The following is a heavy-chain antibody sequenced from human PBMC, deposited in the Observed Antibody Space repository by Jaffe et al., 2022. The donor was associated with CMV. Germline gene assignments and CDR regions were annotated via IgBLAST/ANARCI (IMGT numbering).Heavy chain of an antibody. Sequence: QVQLVQSGAEVKKPGASVKVSCKASGYTFTSYDINWVRQATGQGLEWMGWMNPNSGNTGYAQKFQGRVTMTRNTSISTAYMELSSLRSEDTAVYYCARGRGSSYDFWSGYYWAGAGYYFDYWGQGTLVTVSS. D-gene: IGHD3-3*01. CDR3: ARGRGSSYDFWSGYYWAGAGYYFDY. CDR1: GYTFTSYD. V-gene: IGHV1-8*01. J-gene: IGHJ4*02. CDR2: MNPNSGNT.